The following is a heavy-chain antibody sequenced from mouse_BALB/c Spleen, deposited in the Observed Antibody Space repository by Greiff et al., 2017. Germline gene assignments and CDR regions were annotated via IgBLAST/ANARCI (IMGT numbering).Heavy chain of an antibody. CDR2: IYPGNSDT. V-gene: IGHV1-5*01. CDR3: TKATTVGAIDY. D-gene: IGHD1-1*01. J-gene: IGHJ2*01. Sequence: VQLQQSGTVLARPGASVKMSCKASGYSFTSYWMHWVKQRPGQGLEWIGAIYPGNSDTSYNQKFKGKAKLTAVTSASTAYMELSSLTNEDSAVYYCTKATTVGAIDYWGQGTTLTVSA. CDR1: GYSFTSYW.